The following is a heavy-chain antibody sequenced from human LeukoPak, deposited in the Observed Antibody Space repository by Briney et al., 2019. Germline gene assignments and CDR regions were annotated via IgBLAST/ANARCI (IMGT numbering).Heavy chain of an antibody. CDR1: GYTFTGYY. CDR2: INPNSGVT. Sequence: ASVKVSCKASGYTFTGYYIHWVRQAPGQGLEWMGWINPNSGVTYYAQKFQGRVTMTRDTSISTAYMELSRVTSDDTAVYYCARAPVSGSYSDAFGIRGQGTMVTVSS. V-gene: IGHV1-2*02. CDR3: ARAPVSGSYSDAFGI. J-gene: IGHJ3*02. D-gene: IGHD1-26*01.